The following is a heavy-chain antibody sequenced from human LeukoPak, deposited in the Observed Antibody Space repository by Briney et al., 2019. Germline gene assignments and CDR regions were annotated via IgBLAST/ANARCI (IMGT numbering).Heavy chain of an antibody. CDR3: AKVDYWSPENYFDS. CDR1: GFPFRCYA. CDR2: ITDDEDT. V-gene: IGHV3-23*01. Sequence: PGGSLRLTCVGSGFPFRCYAMSWLRQTPGKGLESVSVITDDEDTYYADSVKGRFTISRDNSQITVFLQMNSLRVEDTAVYYCAKVDYWSPENYFDSWGQGTLVTVSS. D-gene: IGHD1-1*01. J-gene: IGHJ4*02.